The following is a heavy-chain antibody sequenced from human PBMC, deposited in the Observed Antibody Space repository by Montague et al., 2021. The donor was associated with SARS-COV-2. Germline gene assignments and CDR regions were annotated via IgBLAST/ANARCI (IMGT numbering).Heavy chain of an antibody. Sequence: SLRLSCAASGFTFSNYIMNWVRQAPGKGLGWVSSISSSRSYIYYSDSVKGRFTISRDNAKNSLYLQMNSLRAEDTAVYYCARAPGYDGTDYWGQGTLVTVSS. CDR3: ARAPGYDGTDY. D-gene: IGHD4-23*01. V-gene: IGHV3-21*01. J-gene: IGHJ4*02. CDR2: ISSSRSYI. CDR1: GFTFSNYI.